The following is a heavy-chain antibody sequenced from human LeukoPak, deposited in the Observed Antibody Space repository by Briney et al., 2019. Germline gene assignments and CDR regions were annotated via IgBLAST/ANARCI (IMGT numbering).Heavy chain of an antibody. CDR2: IIPIFGTA. CDR1: GGTFSSYA. J-gene: IGHJ3*02. D-gene: IGHD3-10*01. Sequence: SVTVSCTASGGTFSSYAISWVRQAPGQGLEWMGGIIPIFGTANYAQKFQGRVTITADESTSTAYMELSSLRSEDTAVYYCARWVYGSGRNRREHAFDIWGQGTMVTVSS. V-gene: IGHV1-69*01. CDR3: ARWVYGSGRNRREHAFDI.